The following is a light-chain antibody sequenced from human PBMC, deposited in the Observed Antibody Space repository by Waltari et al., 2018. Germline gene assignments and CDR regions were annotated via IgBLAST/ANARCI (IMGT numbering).Light chain of an antibody. CDR2: WAS. CDR1: PSVLYSSNNKNY. CDR3: QQYYSTPLT. Sequence: DIVMTPSPESLSVSLGERATLNCKSSPSVLYSSNNKNYLAWYQQKPGQPPKLLIYWASTRESGVPDRFSGSGSGTDFTLTISSLQAEDVAVYYCQQYYSTPLTFGGGTKVEIK. J-gene: IGKJ4*01. V-gene: IGKV4-1*01.